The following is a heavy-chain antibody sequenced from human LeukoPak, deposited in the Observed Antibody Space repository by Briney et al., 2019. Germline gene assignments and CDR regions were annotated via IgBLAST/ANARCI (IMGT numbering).Heavy chain of an antibody. Sequence: ASVKVSCKASGYTFTGYYMHWVRQAPGQGLEWMGWINPNSGGTNYAQKFQGRVTMTRDTSISTAYMELSRLRSDDTAVYYCATTRRGIQLWLLPLDYFDYWGQGTLVTVSS. CDR2: INPNSGGT. CDR1: GYTFTGYY. V-gene: IGHV1-2*02. CDR3: ATTRRGIQLWLLPLDYFDY. D-gene: IGHD5-18*01. J-gene: IGHJ4*02.